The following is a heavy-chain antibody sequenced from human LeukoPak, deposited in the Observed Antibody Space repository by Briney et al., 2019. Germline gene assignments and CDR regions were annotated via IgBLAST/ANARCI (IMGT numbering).Heavy chain of an antibody. CDR2: IIPIFGIA. V-gene: IGHV1-69*04. CDR1: GGTFSSYA. CDR3: AREMYYYDSSGYYSFDY. J-gene: IGHJ4*02. D-gene: IGHD3-22*01. Sequence: SVKVSCKASGGTFSSYAISWVRQAPGQGLDWMGRIIPIFGIANYAQKFQGRVTITADKSTSTAYMELSSLRSEDTAVYYCAREMYYYDSSGYYSFDYWGQGTLVTVSS.